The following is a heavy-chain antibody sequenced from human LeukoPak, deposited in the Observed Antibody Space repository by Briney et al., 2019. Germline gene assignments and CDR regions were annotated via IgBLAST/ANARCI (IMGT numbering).Heavy chain of an antibody. CDR1: GGSISSYY. CDR3: ARAIVVVPAAMGYYYYGMDV. Sequence: SETLSLTCTVSGGSISSYYWSWIRQPPGKGLEWMGYIYYSGRTNYNPSLKSRVTISVDTSKNQFSLKLSSVTAADTAVYYCARAIVVVPAAMGYYYYGMDVWGQGTTVTVSS. V-gene: IGHV4-59*08. CDR2: IYYSGRT. D-gene: IGHD2-2*01. J-gene: IGHJ6*02.